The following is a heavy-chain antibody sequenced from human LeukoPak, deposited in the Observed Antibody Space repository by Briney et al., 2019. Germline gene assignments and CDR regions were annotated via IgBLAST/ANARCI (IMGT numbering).Heavy chain of an antibody. CDR2: MNPNSGNT. J-gene: IGHJ6*03. V-gene: IGHV1-8*03. D-gene: IGHD6-13*01. CDR3: ARGSVGSSWYHYYYYYYMDV. CDR1: GYTFTSYD. Sequence: ASVKVSCKASGYTFTSYDINWVRQATGQGLEWMGWMNPNSGNTGYAQKFQGRVTITRNTSISTAYMELSSLRSEDTAVYYCARGSVGSSWYHYYYYYYMDVWGKGTTVTISS.